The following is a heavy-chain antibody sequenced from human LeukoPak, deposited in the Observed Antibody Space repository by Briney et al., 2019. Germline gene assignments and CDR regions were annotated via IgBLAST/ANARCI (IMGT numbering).Heavy chain of an antibody. J-gene: IGHJ3*02. D-gene: IGHD2-2*01. Sequence: SVKVSCKASGYTFTSYGISWVRQAPGQGLEWMGWINPNSGGTNYAQKFQGRVTMTRDTSISTAYMELSRLRSDDTAVYYCARDGLVPAASDAFDIWGQGTMVTVSS. CDR2: INPNSGGT. CDR3: ARDGLVPAASDAFDI. V-gene: IGHV1-2*02. CDR1: GYTFTSYG.